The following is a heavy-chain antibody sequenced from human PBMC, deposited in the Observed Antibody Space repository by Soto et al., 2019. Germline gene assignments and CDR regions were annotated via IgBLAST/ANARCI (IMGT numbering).Heavy chain of an antibody. CDR3: ARDNWEIPIDI. Sequence: PSETLSLTCTVSGGSISSGDYNWSWIRQPPGKGLECVGYVVYSGTTHYNPSLKSRLSISLDTSKNLFSLRLTSVTAADTAVYYNARDNWEIPIDIWGHGTMVTVS. J-gene: IGHJ3*02. CDR1: GGSISSGDYN. V-gene: IGHV4-30-4*01. CDR2: VVYSGTT. D-gene: IGHD7-27*01.